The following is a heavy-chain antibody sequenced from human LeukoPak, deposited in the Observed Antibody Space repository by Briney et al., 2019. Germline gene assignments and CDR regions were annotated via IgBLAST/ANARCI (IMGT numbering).Heavy chain of an antibody. D-gene: IGHD6-13*01. CDR2: IKQDGSEK. CDR1: GFTFSSYW. CDR3: ASSVYSSSWFSSQQYYFDY. V-gene: IGHV3-7*01. J-gene: IGHJ4*02. Sequence: GGSLRLSCAASGFTFSSYWMSWVRQAPGKGLEWVANIKQDGSEKYYVDSVKGRFTISRDNAKNSLYLQMNSLRAEDTAVYYCASSVYSSSWFSSQQYYFDYWGQGTLVTVSS.